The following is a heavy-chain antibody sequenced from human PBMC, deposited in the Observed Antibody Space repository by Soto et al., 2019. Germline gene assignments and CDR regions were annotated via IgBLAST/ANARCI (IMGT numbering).Heavy chain of an antibody. D-gene: IGHD3-22*01. CDR1: GYSFTSYG. Sequence: ASVKVSCKACGYSFTSYGISWVRQAPGQGLEWMGWISAYNGNTNYAQKLQGRVTMTTDTSTSTAYMELRSLRSDDTAVYYCARDGAFPYYYDSSGYYYWGQGTLVTV. CDR2: ISAYNGNT. V-gene: IGHV1-18*01. CDR3: ARDGAFPYYYDSSGYYY. J-gene: IGHJ4*02.